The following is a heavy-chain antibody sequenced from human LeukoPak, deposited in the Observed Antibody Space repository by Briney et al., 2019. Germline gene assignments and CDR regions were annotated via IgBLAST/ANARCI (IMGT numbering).Heavy chain of an antibody. Sequence: SETLSLTCTVSGGSISSYYWSWIRQPPGKGLEWIGYIYYSGSTNYNPSLKSQVTVSVDTSKNQFSLKLSSVTAADTAVYYCARERGSGSYIGLRHYAFDIWGQGTMVTVSS. D-gene: IGHD3-10*01. CDR1: GGSISSYY. V-gene: IGHV4-59*01. J-gene: IGHJ3*02. CDR2: IYYSGST. CDR3: ARERGSGSYIGLRHYAFDI.